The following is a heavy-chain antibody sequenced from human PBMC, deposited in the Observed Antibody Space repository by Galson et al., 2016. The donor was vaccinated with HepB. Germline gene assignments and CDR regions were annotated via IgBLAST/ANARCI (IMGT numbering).Heavy chain of an antibody. J-gene: IGHJ3*02. CDR2: ISGYNGNT. CDR1: RYTFTSYG. V-gene: IGHV1-18*03. Sequence: SVKVSCKASRYTFTSYGISWVRQAPGQGLEWMGWISGYNGNTKYAQKLQGRVTMTTDTSTSTAYMELRSLRSDDMAVYYCARDRRYYYDHSDMRPQAFDIWGQGTMVTVSS. D-gene: IGHD3-22*01. CDR3: ARDRRYYYDHSDMRPQAFDI.